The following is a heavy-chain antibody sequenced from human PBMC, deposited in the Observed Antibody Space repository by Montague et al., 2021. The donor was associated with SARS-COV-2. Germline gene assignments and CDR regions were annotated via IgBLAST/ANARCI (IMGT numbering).Heavy chain of an antibody. D-gene: IGHD3-22*01. V-gene: IGHV4-61*02. CDR2: IYTSGSS. J-gene: IGHJ6*02. CDR1: GGSVSSGSYY. Sequence: TLSLTCTVSGGSVSSGSYYWSWIRQPAGKGLEWIGRIYTSGSSNYNPSLKSRVTISVDTSKNQFSLKVSSVTAADTAVYYCAGERSADYYDGSGYHSYTYGMDVWGQGTTVTVSS. CDR3: AGERSADYYDGSGYHSYTYGMDV.